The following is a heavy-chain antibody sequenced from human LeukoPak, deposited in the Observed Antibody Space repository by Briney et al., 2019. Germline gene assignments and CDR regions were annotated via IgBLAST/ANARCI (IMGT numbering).Heavy chain of an antibody. CDR2: IYYSGST. D-gene: IGHD3-22*01. Sequence: SETLSLTCTVSGGSISSGDYYWSWIRQPPGKGLEWIGYIYYSGSTNYNPSLKSRVTISVDTSKNQFSLKLSSVTAADTAVYYCARGPHYYDSSGYYAFGIWGQGTMVTVSS. J-gene: IGHJ3*02. V-gene: IGHV4-61*08. CDR3: ARGPHYYDSSGYYAFGI. CDR1: GGSISSGDYY.